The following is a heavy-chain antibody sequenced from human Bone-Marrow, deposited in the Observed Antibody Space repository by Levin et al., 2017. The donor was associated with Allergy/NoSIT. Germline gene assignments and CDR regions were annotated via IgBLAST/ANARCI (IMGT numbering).Heavy chain of an antibody. Sequence: SGPTLVKPPDTLALTCTFSGFSLTTSGVGVGWIRQSPGQALEWLAIIYWDDDRRYNPSLKTRLTITKDISINKVVLVMTNMDPADTATYYCAHILITFGGVLRTDAFDMWGQGTLVTVSS. D-gene: IGHD3-16*01. CDR1: GFSLTTSGVG. V-gene: IGHV2-5*02. CDR2: IYWDDDR. J-gene: IGHJ3*02. CDR3: AHILITFGGVLRTDAFDM.